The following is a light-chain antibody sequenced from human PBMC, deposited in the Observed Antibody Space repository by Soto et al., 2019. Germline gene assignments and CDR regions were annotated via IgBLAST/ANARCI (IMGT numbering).Light chain of an antibody. J-gene: IGKJ4*01. CDR3: QQRELT. CDR1: QSVSSY. Sequence: EIVLTQSPATLSLSPGERATLSCRASQSVSSYLAWYQQKPGQAPRLLIYDASNRATGIPARFSGSGSGTDFTLTISSLEPEDFAVYYCQQRELTFGGGTEVEIK. CDR2: DAS. V-gene: IGKV3-11*01.